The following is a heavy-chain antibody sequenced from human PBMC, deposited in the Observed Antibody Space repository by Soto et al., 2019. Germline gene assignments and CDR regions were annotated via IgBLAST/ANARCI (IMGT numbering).Heavy chain of an antibody. CDR1: GFTFSSYA. V-gene: IGHV3-30-3*01. Sequence: GGSLRLSCAASGFTFSSYAMHWVRQAPGKGLEWVAVISYDGSNKYYADSVKGRFTISRDNSKNTLYLQMNSLRAEDTAVYYCARDLRPARVGATSAFAYWGQGT. CDR2: ISYDGSNK. CDR3: ARDLRPARVGATSAFAY. J-gene: IGHJ4*02. D-gene: IGHD1-26*01.